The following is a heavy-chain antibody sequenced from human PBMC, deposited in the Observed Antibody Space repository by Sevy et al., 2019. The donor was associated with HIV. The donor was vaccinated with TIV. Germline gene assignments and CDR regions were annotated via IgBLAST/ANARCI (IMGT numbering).Heavy chain of an antibody. CDR3: ARSKWEPLFDY. CDR1: GGSISSSSYY. D-gene: IGHD1-26*01. Sequence: SETLSLTCTVSGGSISSSSYYWGWIRQPPGKGLEWIGSIYYSGSTYYNPSLKSRVTISVDTSKNQFSLKLSSVTAADTAVYYCARSKWEPLFDYWGQGTLVTVSS. V-gene: IGHV4-39*01. CDR2: IYYSGST. J-gene: IGHJ4*02.